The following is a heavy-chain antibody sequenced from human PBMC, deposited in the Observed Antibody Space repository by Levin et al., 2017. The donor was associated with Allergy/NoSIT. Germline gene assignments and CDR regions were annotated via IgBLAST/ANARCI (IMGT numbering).Heavy chain of an antibody. CDR3: ARGEYLYGYGNYFDY. V-gene: IGHV3-11*01. CDR1: GFTFSDYY. CDR2: ISSSGSTI. Sequence: GGSLRLSCAASGFTFSDYYMSWIRQAPGKGLERVSYISSSGSTIYYADSVKGRFTTSRDNAKNSLYLQMNSLRAEDTAVYYCARGEYLYGYGNYFDYWGQGTLVTVSS. J-gene: IGHJ4*02. D-gene: IGHD5-18*01.